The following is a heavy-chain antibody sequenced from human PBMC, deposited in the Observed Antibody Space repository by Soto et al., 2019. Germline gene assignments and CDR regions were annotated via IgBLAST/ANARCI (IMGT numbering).Heavy chain of an antibody. D-gene: IGHD3-9*01. J-gene: IGHJ4*02. Sequence: EVQLVESGGVVVQPGGSLRLSCAASGFRFDDYTMHWVRQAPEKGLEWVSLIGWDGGRTEYADSVKGRFTISRDNSKNSLYLQMNSLRTEDTALYYCARDIDILSRYPDNWGQGTLVTVSS. CDR1: GFRFDDYT. V-gene: IGHV3-43*01. CDR3: ARDIDILSRYPDN. CDR2: IGWDGGRT.